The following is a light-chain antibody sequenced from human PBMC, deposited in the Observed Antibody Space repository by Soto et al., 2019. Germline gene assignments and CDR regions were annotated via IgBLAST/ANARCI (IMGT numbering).Light chain of an antibody. CDR3: QQYGNSPAWT. CDR2: GAS. Sequence: EMVLTQSPGTLSLSPGERATLSCRARQSVSSSYLAWYQEKPGQAPRLLIYGASSRATGIPDRFSGSGSGTDFTLTISRLEPEDFAVYYCQQYGNSPAWTFGQGTKVDIK. V-gene: IGKV3-20*01. CDR1: QSVSSSY. J-gene: IGKJ1*01.